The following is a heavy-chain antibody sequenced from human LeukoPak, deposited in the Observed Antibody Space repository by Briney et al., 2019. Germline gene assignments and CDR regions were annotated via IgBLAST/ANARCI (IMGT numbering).Heavy chain of an antibody. D-gene: IGHD1-14*01. J-gene: IGHJ4*02. V-gene: IGHV4-34*01. CDR2: ISHTGST. CDR1: GGSFSGYY. Sequence: SETLSLTCAVYGGSFSGYYWSWIRQPPGKGLEWIGEISHTGSTNYNPSLKSRVTISVDTSKNQFSLKLNSVTAADTAVYYCARGRYNRSNWGQGTLVSVSS. CDR3: ARGRYNRSN.